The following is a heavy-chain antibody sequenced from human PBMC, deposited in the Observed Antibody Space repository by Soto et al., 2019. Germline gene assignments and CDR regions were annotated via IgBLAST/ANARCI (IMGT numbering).Heavy chain of an antibody. Sequence: GGSLRLSCAASGFTFSSYGMHWVRQAPGKGLEWVAVIWYDGSNKYYADSVKGRFTISRDNSKNTLNLQMNSLKAEDTAVYYCARDPYYDFWSGPPSDPFDIWGQGTMVTVSS. CDR1: GFTFSSYG. CDR3: ARDPYYDFWSGPPSDPFDI. J-gene: IGHJ3*02. CDR2: IWYDGSNK. V-gene: IGHV3-33*01. D-gene: IGHD3-3*01.